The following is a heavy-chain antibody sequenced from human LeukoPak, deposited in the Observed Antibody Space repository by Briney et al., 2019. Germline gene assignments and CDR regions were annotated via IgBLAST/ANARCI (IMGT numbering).Heavy chain of an antibody. J-gene: IGHJ6*03. CDR2: IYYNGST. CDR3: ASHYGSGRTPYYYYYMDV. Sequence: SETLSLTCTVSGGSISSYCWSWIRQPPGKGLEWVGDIYYNGSTNYNPSLKRRVTISVDTSKNHCSLKLRSVTDADTAVYYCASHYGSGRTPYYYYYMDVWGKGTTVTVSS. V-gene: IGHV4-59*01. CDR1: GGSISSYC. D-gene: IGHD3-10*01.